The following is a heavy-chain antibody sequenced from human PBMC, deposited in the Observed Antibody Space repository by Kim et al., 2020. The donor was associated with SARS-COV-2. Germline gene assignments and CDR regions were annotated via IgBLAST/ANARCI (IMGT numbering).Heavy chain of an antibody. V-gene: IGHV3-7*03. CDR2: IKQDAYES. D-gene: IGHD6-19*01. CDR1: EFTFNTSW. Sequence: GGSLRLSCAASEFTFNTSWMTWVRQAPGKGLEWVASIKQDAYESYYVDSVKGRFTISRDNAKNLLYLQMNSLRPEDTAVYYCAKGVSVAPHYYYHYGMDVWGQGTTVTVSS. J-gene: IGHJ6*02. CDR3: AKGVSVAPHYYYHYGMDV.